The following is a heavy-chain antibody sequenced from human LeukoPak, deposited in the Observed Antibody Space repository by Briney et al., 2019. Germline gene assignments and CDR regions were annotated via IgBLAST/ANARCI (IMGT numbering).Heavy chain of an antibody. J-gene: IGHJ6*02. CDR1: GGSISSSSYY. D-gene: IGHD2-15*01. CDR3: ARAGCSGGSCYSYYYYGMDV. V-gene: IGHV4-39*07. Sequence: PSETLSLTCTVSGGSISSSSYYWGWIRQPPGKGLEWIGSIYYSGSTYYNPSLKSRVTISVDRSKNQFSLKLSSVTAADTAVYYCARAGCSGGSCYSYYYYGMDVWGQGTTVTVSS. CDR2: IYYSGST.